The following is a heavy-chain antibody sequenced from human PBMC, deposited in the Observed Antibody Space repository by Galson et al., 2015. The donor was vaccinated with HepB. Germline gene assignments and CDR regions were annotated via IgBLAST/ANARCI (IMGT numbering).Heavy chain of an antibody. Sequence: SLRLSCAASGFSFSDHGMHWVRHVAGKGLEWLTVISSDGDSKRYERSLMGRFTISRDNSKNTLFWEMSSLGPEDTAVYYCAKGCRTGTTCYIIESWGQGTPVTVSS. J-gene: IGHJ4*02. CDR3: AKGCRTGTTCYIIES. CDR2: ISSDGDSK. D-gene: IGHD1-14*01. V-gene: IGHV3-30*18. CDR1: GFSFSDHG.